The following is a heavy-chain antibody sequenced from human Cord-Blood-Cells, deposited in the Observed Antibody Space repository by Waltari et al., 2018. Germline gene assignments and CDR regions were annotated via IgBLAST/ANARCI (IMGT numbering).Heavy chain of an antibody. V-gene: IGHV1-69*09. CDR1: GGTFSSYA. CDR3: ARYRCSSTSCYTHNWFDP. J-gene: IGHJ5*02. Sequence: QVQLVQSGAEVKKPGSSVKVSCKASGGTFSSYAISWVRQAPGQGLEWMGRIIPILGIANYAQKFQGRVTITADKSTSTAYMELSSLRSEDTAMYYCARYRCSSTSCYTHNWFDPWGQGTLVTVSS. D-gene: IGHD2-2*02. CDR2: IIPILGIA.